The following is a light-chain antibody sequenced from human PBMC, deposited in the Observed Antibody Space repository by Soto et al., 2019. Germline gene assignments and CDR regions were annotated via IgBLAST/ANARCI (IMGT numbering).Light chain of an antibody. V-gene: IGKV3-15*01. J-gene: IGKJ1*01. CDR1: QSVSSSY. CDR2: GAS. Sequence: EIVLTQSPGTLSLSPGERATLSCRASQSVSSSYLGWYQQKPGQAPRLLIYGASTRVTGIPARFSGSGSGTEFTLTISSLQSEDFAVYYCQQYHNWWTFGQGTKVDIK. CDR3: QQYHNWWT.